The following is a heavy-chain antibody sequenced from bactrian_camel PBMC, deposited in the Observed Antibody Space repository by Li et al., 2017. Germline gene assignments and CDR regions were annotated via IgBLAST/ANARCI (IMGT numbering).Heavy chain of an antibody. V-gene: IGHV3S40*01. J-gene: IGHJ4*01. CDR2: INPHDGST. D-gene: IGHD2*01. Sequence: VQLVESGGGLVQPGGSLRLSCAASGFAFGDYPMTWVRQTPGKGLEWVSGINPHDGSTYYADSVKGRFTISRDNAKNTVYLQMNSLKPEDTAVYYCAADEYCAFFYSTNEGRPAGQGTQVTVS. CDR1: GFAFGDYP.